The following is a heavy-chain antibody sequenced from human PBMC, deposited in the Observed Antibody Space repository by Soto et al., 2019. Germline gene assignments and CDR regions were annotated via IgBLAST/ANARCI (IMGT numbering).Heavy chain of an antibody. J-gene: IGHJ3*01. CDR2: ISAYNGNT. CDR1: GYTFTSYG. Sequence: ASVKVSCKASGYTFTSYGISWVRQAPGQGLEWMGWISAYNGNTNYAQKLQGRVTMTTDTSTSTAYMELRSLRSEDTAVYYCAGGRGPFKGWLRSYDALKFWGKGKMVTV. CDR3: AGGRGPFKGWLRSYDALKF. V-gene: IGHV1-18*01. D-gene: IGHD5-12*01.